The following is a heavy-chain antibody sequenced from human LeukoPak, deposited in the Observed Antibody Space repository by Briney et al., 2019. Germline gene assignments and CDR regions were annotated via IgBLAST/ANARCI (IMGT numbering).Heavy chain of an antibody. CDR2: IYYSGST. CDR1: GGSISSYY. CDR3: ARDRGYSYGIDY. D-gene: IGHD5-18*01. J-gene: IGHJ4*02. V-gene: IGHV4-59*01. Sequence: SETLSLTCTVSGGSISSYYWSWIRQPPGKGLEWIGYIYYSGSTNYNPSLKSRVTISEDTSKNQFSLKLSSVTAADTAVYYCARDRGYSYGIDYWGQGTLVTVSS.